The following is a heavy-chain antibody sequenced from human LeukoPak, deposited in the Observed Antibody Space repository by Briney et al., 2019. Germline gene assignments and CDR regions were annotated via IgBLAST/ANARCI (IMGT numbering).Heavy chain of an antibody. D-gene: IGHD2-21*02. CDR3: AKGRQVTAVDFDY. V-gene: IGHV3-48*03. Sequence: PGGSLRLSCAASGFTFSSYEMNWVRQAPGKGLEWVSYISSSGSTIYYADSVKGRFTISRDNAKNSLYLQMNSLRAEDTAVYYCAKGRQVTAVDFDYWGQGTLVTVSS. CDR2: ISSSGSTI. J-gene: IGHJ4*02. CDR1: GFTFSSYE.